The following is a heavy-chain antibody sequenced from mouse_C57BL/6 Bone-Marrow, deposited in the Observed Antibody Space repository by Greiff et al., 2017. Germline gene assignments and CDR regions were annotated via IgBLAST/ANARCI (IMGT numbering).Heavy chain of an antibody. CDR2: IYPGSGST. V-gene: IGHV1-55*01. Sequence: VQLQQPGAELVKPGASVKMSCKASGYTFTSYWITWVKQRPGQGLEWIGDIYPGSGSTNYNEKSKSKATLTVDTSSSTAYMQLSSLTSEDSAVYYCARSYDYDGAWFAYWGQGTLVTVSA. CDR1: GYTFTSYW. J-gene: IGHJ3*01. CDR3: ARSYDYDGAWFAY. D-gene: IGHD2-4*01.